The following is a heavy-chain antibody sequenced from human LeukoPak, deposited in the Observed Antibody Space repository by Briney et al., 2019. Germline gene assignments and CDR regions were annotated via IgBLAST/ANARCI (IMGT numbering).Heavy chain of an antibody. CDR3: ARFYVWGSYRYNWFDP. Sequence: SETLSLTCTVSGGSISSYYWSWIRQPPGKGLEWIGYIYYSGSTNYSPSLKSRVTISVDTSKNQFSLKLSSVTAADTAVYYCARFYVWGSYRYNWFDPWGQGTLVTVSS. J-gene: IGHJ5*02. CDR2: IYYSGST. V-gene: IGHV4-59*01. CDR1: GGSISSYY. D-gene: IGHD3-16*02.